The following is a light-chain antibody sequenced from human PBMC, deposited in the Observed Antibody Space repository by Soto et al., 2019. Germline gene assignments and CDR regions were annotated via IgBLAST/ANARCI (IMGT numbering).Light chain of an antibody. CDR1: QSLLHDNGFNF. CDR2: LGS. CDR3: MQALETPLT. J-gene: IGKJ4*01. Sequence: DIVMTQSPLFLSVTPGEPASISCRPSQSLLHDNGFNFLNWYLQKPGQSPQLLISLGSSRASGVPDRFSGSASGRDFTLLISRVEAEDVGVFYCMQALETPLTVGGGTKVDIK. V-gene: IGKV2-28*01.